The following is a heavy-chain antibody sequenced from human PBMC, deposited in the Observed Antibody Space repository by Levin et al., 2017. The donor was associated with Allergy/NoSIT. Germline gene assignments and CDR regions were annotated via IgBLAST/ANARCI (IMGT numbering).Heavy chain of an antibody. CDR3: ARDSTAVSSDY. J-gene: IGHJ4*02. V-gene: IGHV3-21*01. Sequence: GGSLRLSCAASGFTFSNYSMNWVRQAPGKGLEWVSSISSRSSNIYYADSVKGRFTISRDNAKNSLYLHMNSLRAEDTAVYYCARDSTAVSSDYWGQGTLVTVSS. CDR1: GFTFSNYS. CDR2: ISSRSSNI. D-gene: IGHD4-11*01.